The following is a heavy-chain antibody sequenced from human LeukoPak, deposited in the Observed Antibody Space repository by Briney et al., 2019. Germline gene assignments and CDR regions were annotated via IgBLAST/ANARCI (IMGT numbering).Heavy chain of an antibody. V-gene: IGHV3-21*01. D-gene: IGHD3-10*01. CDR2: ISSSSSYI. Sequence: GGSLRLSCAASGFTFSSYSMNWVRQAPGKGLEWVSSISSSSSYIYYAASVKGRFTISRDNAKNSLYLQMNSLRAEDTAVYYCARVASGSYNWFDPWGQGTLVTVSS. CDR3: ARVASGSYNWFDP. J-gene: IGHJ5*02. CDR1: GFTFSSYS.